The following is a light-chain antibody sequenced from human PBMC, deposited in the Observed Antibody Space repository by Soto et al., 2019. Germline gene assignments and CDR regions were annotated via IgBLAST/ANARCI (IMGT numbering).Light chain of an antibody. V-gene: IGKV3-11*01. Sequence: EIVLTQSPATLSLSPGERATLSCRASQSVSSYLAWYQQKPGQAPRLLIYDASNRATGIPARFSGSGSGTEFTLPISSLEPEDFAVYYCQQRSNWPLVAFGQGTKLEIK. CDR1: QSVSSY. CDR2: DAS. J-gene: IGKJ2*01. CDR3: QQRSNWPLVA.